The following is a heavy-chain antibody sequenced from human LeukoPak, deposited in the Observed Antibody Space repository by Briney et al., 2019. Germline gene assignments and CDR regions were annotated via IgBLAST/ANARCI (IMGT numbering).Heavy chain of an antibody. D-gene: IGHD6-13*01. J-gene: IGHJ4*02. CDR1: GGSISSYY. V-gene: IGHV4-4*07. Sequence: SETLSLTCTVSGGSISSYYWSWIRQPAGKGLEWIGRIYTSGSTNYNPSLKSRVTISVDTSKSQFSLKVSSVTAADTAVYYCARGSSWSYYFDYWGQGTVVTVSS. CDR2: IYTSGST. CDR3: ARGSSWSYYFDY.